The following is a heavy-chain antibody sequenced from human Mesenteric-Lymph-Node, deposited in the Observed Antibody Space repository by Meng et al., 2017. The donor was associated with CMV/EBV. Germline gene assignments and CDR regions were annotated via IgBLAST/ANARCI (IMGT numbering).Heavy chain of an antibody. J-gene: IGHJ4*02. Sequence: GSLRLSCAVYGGSFSGYYWSWIRQPPGKGLEWIGEINHSGSTNYNPSLKSRVTISVDTSKNQFSLKLSSVTAADTAVYYCASQWLAPSEYYFDYWGQGTLVTRLL. V-gene: IGHV4-34*01. D-gene: IGHD6-19*01. CDR3: ASQWLAPSEYYFDY. CDR1: GGSFSGYY. CDR2: INHSGST.